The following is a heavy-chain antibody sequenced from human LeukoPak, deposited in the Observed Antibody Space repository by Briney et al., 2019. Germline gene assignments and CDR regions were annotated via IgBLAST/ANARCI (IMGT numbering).Heavy chain of an antibody. CDR1: GGSISSSSYY. J-gene: IGHJ4*02. D-gene: IGHD6-13*01. V-gene: IGHV4-39*01. CDR2: IYYSGST. Sequence: SETLSLTCTVSGGSISSSSYYWGWIRQPPGKGLEWIGSIYYSGSTYYNPSLKSRVTISVHTSKNQFSPKLSSVTAADTAVYYCARMYSSSWYGVYYFDYWGQGTLVTVSS. CDR3: ARMYSSSWYGVYYFDY.